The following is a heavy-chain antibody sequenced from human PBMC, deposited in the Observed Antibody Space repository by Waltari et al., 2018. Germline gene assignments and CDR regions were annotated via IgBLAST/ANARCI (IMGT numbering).Heavy chain of an antibody. J-gene: IGHJ6*03. D-gene: IGHD1-26*01. Sequence: VQLVESGGGLIQPSETLSLTCTVSGGSISSYYWSWIRQPPGKGLEWIGYIYYSGSTNYNPSLKSRVTISVDTSKNQFSLKLSSVTAADTAVYYCASGGRSWEYYYYYYMDVWGKGTTVTVSS. CDR2: IYYSGST. V-gene: IGHV4-59*01. CDR1: GGSISSYY. CDR3: ASGGRSWEYYYYYYMDV.